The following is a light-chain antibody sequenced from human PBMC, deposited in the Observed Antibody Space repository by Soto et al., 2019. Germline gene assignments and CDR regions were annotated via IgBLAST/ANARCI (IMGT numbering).Light chain of an antibody. J-gene: IGLJ1*01. Sequence: QSVLTQPASVSGSPGQSITISCTGTNNDLGGYNYVSWYQQHPGRAPKVMIYDVSKRPSGVPDRFSGSKSGNTASLTISGLQAEDEADYYRCSYAGSYTYVFGTGTKVTVL. V-gene: IGLV2-11*01. CDR2: DVS. CDR1: NNDLGGYNY. CDR3: CSYAGSYTYV.